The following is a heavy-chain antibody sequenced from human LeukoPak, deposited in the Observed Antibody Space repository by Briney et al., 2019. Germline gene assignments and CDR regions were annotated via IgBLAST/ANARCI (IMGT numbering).Heavy chain of an antibody. Sequence: PSETLSLTCAVYGGSFSGYYWSWIRQPPGKGPEWIGEINHSGSTNYNPSLKSRVTISVDTSKNQFSLKLSSVTAADTAVYYCARSRAIVATIGLHLDYWGQGTLVTVSS. V-gene: IGHV4-34*01. CDR3: ARSRAIVATIGLHLDY. CDR2: INHSGST. D-gene: IGHD5-12*01. CDR1: GGSFSGYY. J-gene: IGHJ4*02.